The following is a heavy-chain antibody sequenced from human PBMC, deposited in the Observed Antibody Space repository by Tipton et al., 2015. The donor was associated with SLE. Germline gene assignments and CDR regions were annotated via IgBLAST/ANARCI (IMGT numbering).Heavy chain of an antibody. CDR3: ARASDRYFDY. Sequence: QLVQSGAEVKKPGASVEASCKASGYTFTGYYMHWVRQAPGQGLEWMGWIIPNSGGTNSAQKFQGRVTMTRDTSISTAYMELSRLRSDDTAVYYCARASDRYFDYWGQGTLVTVSS. J-gene: IGHJ4*02. CDR2: IIPNSGGT. V-gene: IGHV1-2*02. CDR1: GYTFTGYY.